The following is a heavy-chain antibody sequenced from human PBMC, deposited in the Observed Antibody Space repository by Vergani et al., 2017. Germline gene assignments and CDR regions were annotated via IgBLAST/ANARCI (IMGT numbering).Heavy chain of an antibody. CDR3: ARDFGYYDSSGYYYALGGMDV. CDR1: GGSISSYY. Sequence: QVQLQQWGAGLLKPSETLSLTCAVSGGSISSYYWSWIRQPAGKGLEWIGEINHSGSTNYNPSLKSRVTISVDTSKNQFSLQLSSVTAADTAVYYCARDFGYYDSSGYYYALGGMDVWGQGTTVTVSS. J-gene: IGHJ6*02. D-gene: IGHD3-22*01. CDR2: INHSGST. V-gene: IGHV4-34*01.